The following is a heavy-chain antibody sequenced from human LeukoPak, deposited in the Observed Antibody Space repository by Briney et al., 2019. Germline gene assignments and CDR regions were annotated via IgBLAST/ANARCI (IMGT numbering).Heavy chain of an antibody. Sequence: GGSLRLSCAASGFTFSSYSMNWVRQAPGKGLERVSAISGSGGSTYYADSVKGRFTISRDNSKNTLYLQMNSLRAEDTAVYYCAKSRGFPSPFDYWGQGTLVTVSS. J-gene: IGHJ4*02. CDR1: GFTFSSYS. CDR3: AKSRGFPSPFDY. D-gene: IGHD3-16*01. V-gene: IGHV3-23*01. CDR2: ISGSGGST.